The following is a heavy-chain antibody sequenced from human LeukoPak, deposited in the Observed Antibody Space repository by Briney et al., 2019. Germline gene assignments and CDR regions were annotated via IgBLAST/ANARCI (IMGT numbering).Heavy chain of an antibody. CDR3: ARRATAGNFDY. CDR1: GGTFSSYA. J-gene: IGHJ4*02. CDR2: IIPIFGTA. V-gene: IGHV1-69*05. D-gene: IGHD1-1*01. Sequence: SVKVSCKASGGTFSSYAISWVRQAPGQGLEWMGGIIPIFGTANYAQKFQGRVTMTRDTSTSTVYMELSSLRSEDTAVYYCARRATAGNFDYWGQGTLVTVSS.